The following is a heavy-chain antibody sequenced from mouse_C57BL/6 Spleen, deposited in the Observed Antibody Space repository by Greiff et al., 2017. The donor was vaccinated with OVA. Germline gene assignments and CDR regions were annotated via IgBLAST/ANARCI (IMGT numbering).Heavy chain of an antibody. J-gene: IGHJ3*01. CDR1: GYSITSGYY. CDR2: ISYDGSN. V-gene: IGHV3-6*01. Sequence: EVKLMESGPGLVKPSQSLSLTCSVTGYSITSGYYWNWIRQFPGNKLEWMGYISYDGSNNYNQSLKNRISITRDTSKNQFFLKLNSVTTEDTATYYCARAGDYPFAYWGQGTLVTVSA. CDR3: ARAGDYPFAY. D-gene: IGHD2-4*01.